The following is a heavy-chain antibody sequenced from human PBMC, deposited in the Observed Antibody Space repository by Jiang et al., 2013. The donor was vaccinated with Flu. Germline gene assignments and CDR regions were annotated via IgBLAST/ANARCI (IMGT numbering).Heavy chain of an antibody. Sequence: RLSCAASGFTFHDYGMTWVRQGPGKGLEWVSGFNWNGGSTGYADYVKGRFTISRDNAKNSLYLEMNGLRVEDTALYYCARLDYYDTSGSFDFWGQGTLVTVSS. D-gene: IGHD3-22*01. V-gene: IGHV3-20*04. CDR3: ARLDYYDTSGSFDF. CDR1: GFTFHDYG. J-gene: IGHJ4*02. CDR2: FNWNGGST.